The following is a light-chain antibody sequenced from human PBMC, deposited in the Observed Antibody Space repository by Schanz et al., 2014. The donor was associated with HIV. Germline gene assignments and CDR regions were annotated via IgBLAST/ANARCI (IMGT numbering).Light chain of an antibody. J-gene: IGLJ2*01. CDR1: SSDVGNYLL. CDR3: TSYTTNRTVA. V-gene: IGLV2-14*02. CDR2: DVS. Sequence: QSALTQPASVSGSPGQSITISCTGTSSDVGNYLLVSWYQQHPGKAPKLMIYDVSNRPSGVPDRFSGSKSGNTASLTVSGLQADDEADYYCTSYTTNRTVAFGGGTKLTVL.